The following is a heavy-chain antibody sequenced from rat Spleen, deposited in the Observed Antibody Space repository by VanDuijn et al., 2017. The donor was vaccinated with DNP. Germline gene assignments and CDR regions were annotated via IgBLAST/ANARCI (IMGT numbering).Heavy chain of an antibody. CDR3: ATHTFTPGITTPFAY. Sequence: EVRVKESGGDLVQPGRSLKLSCVASGFTFSNYWMTWIRQVPGKGLEWVASITTGGGHTYYRDSVKGRFTISRDNAKNTQYLRMDSLRSEDTATYYCATHTFTPGITTPFAYWGQGTLVTVSS. D-gene: IGHD1-4*01. J-gene: IGHJ3*01. V-gene: IGHV5S13*01. CDR1: GFTFSNYW. CDR2: ITTGGGHT.